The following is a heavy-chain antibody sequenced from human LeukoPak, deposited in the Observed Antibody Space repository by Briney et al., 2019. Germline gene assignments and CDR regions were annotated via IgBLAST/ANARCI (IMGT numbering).Heavy chain of an antibody. D-gene: IGHD2/OR15-2a*01. Sequence: GGSLRLSCAGSGFTIGSYWMSWVRQAPGKGLEWVANIRQDGSEKYYVDPVKGRLTISRDNAKNSLYLQMNSLRAEDTGIYYCARAGYYGDDAFDLWGQGTMVTVSS. J-gene: IGHJ3*01. CDR2: IRQDGSEK. V-gene: IGHV3-7*01. CDR1: GFTIGSYW. CDR3: ARAGYYGDDAFDL.